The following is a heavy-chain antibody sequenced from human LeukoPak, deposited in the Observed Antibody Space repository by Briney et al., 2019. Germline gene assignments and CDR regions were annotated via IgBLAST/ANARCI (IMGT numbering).Heavy chain of an antibody. D-gene: IGHD3-10*01. CDR1: GASISNYY. CDR3: ASHGGSGSWNFGY. J-gene: IGHJ4*02. CDR2: IYSSGDT. Sequence: PSETLSLTCTVSGASISNYYWSWIRQPPGKGLEWIAYIYSSGDTNYDPSLKSRVTISLDTSKNQFSLKLTSVTAADTAVYYCASHGGSGSWNFGYWGQGTLVTVSS. V-gene: IGHV4-59*01.